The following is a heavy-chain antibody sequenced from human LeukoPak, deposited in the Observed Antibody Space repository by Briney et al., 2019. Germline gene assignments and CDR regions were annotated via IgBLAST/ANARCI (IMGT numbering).Heavy chain of an antibody. CDR3: ARERRNYYGSGSYYYYYYMDV. Sequence: SETLSLTCTVSGGSISSYYWSWIRQPPGKGLEWIGYIYYSGSTNYNPSLKSRVTISVDTSKNQFSLKLSSVTAADTAVYYCARERRNYYGSGSYYYYYYMDVWGKGTTVTVSS. CDR1: GGSISSYY. J-gene: IGHJ6*03. V-gene: IGHV4-59*01. CDR2: IYYSGST. D-gene: IGHD3-10*01.